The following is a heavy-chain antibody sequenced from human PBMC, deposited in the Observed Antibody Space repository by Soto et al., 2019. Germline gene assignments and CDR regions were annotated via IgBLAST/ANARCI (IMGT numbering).Heavy chain of an antibody. V-gene: IGHV4-31*03. J-gene: IGHJ5*02. CDR2: IYYSGST. Sequence: QVQLQESGPGLVKPSQTLSLTCTVSGGSISSGGYYWSWIRQHPGKGLEWIGYIYYSGSTYYNPSLESRVTISIDTSQNQFSLKLHSVTAADTAVYYCARHYSASWPTGFDPWGQGTLVTVSS. CDR1: GGSISSGGYY. CDR3: ARHYSASWPTGFDP. D-gene: IGHD6-13*01.